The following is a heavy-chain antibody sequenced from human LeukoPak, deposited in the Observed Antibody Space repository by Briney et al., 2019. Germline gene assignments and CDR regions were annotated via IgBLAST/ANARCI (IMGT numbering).Heavy chain of an antibody. D-gene: IGHD3-9*01. V-gene: IGHV4-59*08. Sequence: SETLSLTCTVSGGSISSYYWSWIRQPPGKGLEWIGYIYYSGSTNYNPSLKSRVTISVDTSKNQFSLKLSSVTAADTAVYYCVRHVGAYYDILTGYYKLRAFDIWGQGTMVTVSS. CDR1: GGSISSYY. J-gene: IGHJ3*02. CDR2: IYYSGST. CDR3: VRHVGAYYDILTGYYKLRAFDI.